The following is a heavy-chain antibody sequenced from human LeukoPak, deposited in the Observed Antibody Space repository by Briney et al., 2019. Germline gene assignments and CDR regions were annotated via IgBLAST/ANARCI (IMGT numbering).Heavy chain of an antibody. D-gene: IGHD1-26*01. CDR1: GFTFRNYG. CDR2: IWYEGSNK. Sequence: GRSLRLSCAASGFTFRNYGMHWVRQAPGKGLEWVAVIWYEGSNKYYADSVKGRFTISRDNSKNTLYLQMNSLRAEDTAVYYCTKDNSGSFDYWGQGTLVTVSS. V-gene: IGHV3-33*06. CDR3: TKDNSGSFDY. J-gene: IGHJ4*02.